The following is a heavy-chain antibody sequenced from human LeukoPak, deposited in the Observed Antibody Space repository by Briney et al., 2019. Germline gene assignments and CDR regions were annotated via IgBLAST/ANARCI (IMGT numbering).Heavy chain of an antibody. CDR1: VFTFSSHW. CDR2: ICSGGST. V-gene: IGHV3-66*01. D-gene: IGHD2-21*02. J-gene: IGHJ4*02. CDR3: ARVETAYFDY. Sequence: GVSVRVSHVPCVFTFSSHWMSWVRQAPPEPLEWAAVICSGGSTYYPDSVKGRFTISRDNSKNTLYLQMNSLRAEDTAVYYCARVETAYFDYWGRGTLVTVSS.